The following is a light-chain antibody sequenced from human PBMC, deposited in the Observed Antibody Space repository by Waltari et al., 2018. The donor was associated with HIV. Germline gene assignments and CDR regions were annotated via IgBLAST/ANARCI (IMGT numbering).Light chain of an antibody. CDR3: QQYNTYSQT. J-gene: IGKJ1*01. CDR2: RAS. CDR1: QSISTW. V-gene: IGKV1-5*03. Sequence: DVQMTQSPSTLSASVGDTVTITCRASQSISTWLAWYQQKPGKAPKLLIYRASSLQSGVPSRFSGSGSETVFTLTINSLQPDDFATYYCQQYNTYSQTFGQGTKVDIK.